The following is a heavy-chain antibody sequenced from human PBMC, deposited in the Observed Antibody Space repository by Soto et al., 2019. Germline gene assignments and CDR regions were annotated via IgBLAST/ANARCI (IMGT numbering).Heavy chain of an antibody. CDR1: GASISGFY. CDR3: VTDGTKTYRHCLDP. J-gene: IGHJ5*02. V-gene: IGHV4-4*07. D-gene: IGHD1-1*01. Sequence: SGTLSLTCTVSGASISGFYWSWIRKSAGKGLEWIGRIYATGTTDYNPSLKSRVMMSVDTPKKQFSLKLRSVTAADTAVYYCVTDGTKTYRHCLDPSRQG. CDR2: IYATGTT.